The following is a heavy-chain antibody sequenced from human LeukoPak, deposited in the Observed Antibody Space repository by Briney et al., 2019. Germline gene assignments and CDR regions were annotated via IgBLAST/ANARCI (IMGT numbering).Heavy chain of an antibody. Sequence: PSETLSLTCTVSGDSISSYYWSWIRQPPGKGLEWIGYIFYSGSTNYNPSLKSRVTISLDTSKNQFSLKLSSVTAADTAVYYCARKTDTSGSGDYWGQGTLVTVSS. J-gene: IGHJ4*02. CDR3: ARKTDTSGSGDY. D-gene: IGHD3-22*01. V-gene: IGHV4-59*08. CDR2: IFYSGST. CDR1: GDSISSYY.